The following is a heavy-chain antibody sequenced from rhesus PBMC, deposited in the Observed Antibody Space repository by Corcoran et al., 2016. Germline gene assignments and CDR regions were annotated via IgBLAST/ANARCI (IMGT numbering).Heavy chain of an antibody. CDR1: GYSISSGYY. Sequence: QVQLQESGPGLVKPSETLSLTCAVPGYSISSGYYRGWIRPPPGKVLEWIGSIYGRVGSNYLNPSLKSRVTLSVDTSKNQFSLKLSSVTAADTAVYFCARTPNTVKIDYWGQGVLVTVSS. J-gene: IGHJ4*01. V-gene: IGHV4S14*01. CDR2: IYGRVGSN. CDR3: ARTPNTVKIDY. D-gene: IGHD4-23*01.